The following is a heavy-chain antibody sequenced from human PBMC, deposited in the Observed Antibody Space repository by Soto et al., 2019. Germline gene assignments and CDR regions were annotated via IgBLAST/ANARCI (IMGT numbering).Heavy chain of an antibody. Sequence: SETLSLTCTVSGGSISSYYWSWIRQPPGKGLEWIGYIYYSGSTNYNPSLKSRVTISVDTSKNQFSLKLSSVTAADTAVYYCARLEPYYYGSAGRGWFDPWGQGTLVTVSS. CDR1: GGSISSYY. CDR2: IYYSGST. V-gene: IGHV4-59*08. CDR3: ARLEPYYYGSAGRGWFDP. J-gene: IGHJ5*02. D-gene: IGHD3-10*01.